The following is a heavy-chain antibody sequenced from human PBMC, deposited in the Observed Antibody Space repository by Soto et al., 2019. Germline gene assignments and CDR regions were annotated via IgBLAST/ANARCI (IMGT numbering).Heavy chain of an antibody. D-gene: IGHD1-26*01. J-gene: IGHJ3*02. CDR2: IMPGSSHI. V-gene: IGHV3-48*01. CDR3: AIEKVGAESVHVFDI. CDR1: GFSFSIYS. Sequence: EVQLVESGGGLVQPGGSLRLTCAASGFSFSIYSMNWVRQAPGKGLEWVSYIMPGSSHIFYADSVKGRFTISRDNAKNSLYLQMNSLRAEDTALDYCAIEKVGAESVHVFDIWGQGTMVTVSS.